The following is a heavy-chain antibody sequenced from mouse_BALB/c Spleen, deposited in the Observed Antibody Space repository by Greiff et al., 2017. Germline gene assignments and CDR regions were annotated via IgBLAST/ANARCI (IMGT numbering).Heavy chain of an antibody. CDR3: AVLLRLQAMGY. D-gene: IGHD1-2*01. CDR2: ISSGSSTI. J-gene: IGHJ4*01. V-gene: IGHV5-17*02. CDR1: GFTFSSFG. Sequence: EVHLVESGGGLVQPGGSRKLSCAASGFTFSSFGMHWVRQAPEKGLEWVAYISSGSSTIYYADTVKGRFTISRDNPKNTLFLQMTSLRSEDTAMYDCAVLLRLQAMGYWGQGTSVTVSS.